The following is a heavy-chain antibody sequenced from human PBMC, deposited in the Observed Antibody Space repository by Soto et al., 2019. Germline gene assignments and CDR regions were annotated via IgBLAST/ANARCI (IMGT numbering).Heavy chain of an antibody. D-gene: IGHD3-10*01. CDR1: GCTCNIYW. Sequence: PVESLRLSCASSGCTCNIYWMSWVRQAPGKGLEWVANIKQDGSDKYYVDSVKGRFTISRDNTKNSLYLQMNSLRVDDTAVYYCARGGRPDIWGQGTMVTVSS. J-gene: IGHJ3*02. V-gene: IGHV3-7*01. CDR2: IKQDGSDK. CDR3: ARGGRPDI.